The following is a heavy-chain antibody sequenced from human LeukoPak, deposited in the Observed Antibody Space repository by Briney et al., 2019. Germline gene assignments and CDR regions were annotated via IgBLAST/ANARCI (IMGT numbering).Heavy chain of an antibody. CDR2: INHSGCT. CDR1: GGPFSGYY. D-gene: IGHD2-2*01. Sequence: SETLSLTCAIYGGPFSGYYWSWIRPPPGKGLEWFGEINHSGCTNYNPSSKSRVTISVDTSKNQFSLKLSSVTAADTAVYYCARQLLMYYFDYWGQGTLVTVSS. CDR3: ARQLLMYYFDY. J-gene: IGHJ4*02. V-gene: IGHV4-34*01.